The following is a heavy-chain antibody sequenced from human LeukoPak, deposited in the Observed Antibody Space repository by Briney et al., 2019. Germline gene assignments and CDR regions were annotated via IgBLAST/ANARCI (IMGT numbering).Heavy chain of an antibody. J-gene: IGHJ4*02. CDR2: ISGSGGST. CDR3: AKDRGDRGVDFLDY. Sequence: PGGSLRLSCAASGFTFSSYAMSWVRQAPGKGLEWVSAISGSGGSTYYADSVKGRFTISRDNSKNTLSLQMNSLRAEDTAIYYCAKDRGDRGVDFLDYWGQGTLVTVSS. D-gene: IGHD3-10*01. CDR1: GFTFSSYA. V-gene: IGHV3-23*01.